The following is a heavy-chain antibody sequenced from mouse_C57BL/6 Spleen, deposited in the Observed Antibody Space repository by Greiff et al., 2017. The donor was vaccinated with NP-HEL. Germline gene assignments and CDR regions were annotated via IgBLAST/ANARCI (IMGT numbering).Heavy chain of an antibody. Sequence: QVQLKESGAELVKPGASVKMSCKASGYTFTTYPIEWMKQNHGKSLEWIGNFHPYNDDTKYNEKFKGKATLTVDKSSSTVYLELSRLTSDDSAVEFCERGCYGSSYALDYWGQGTSVTVSS. CDR2: FHPYNDDT. V-gene: IGHV1-47*01. D-gene: IGHD1-1*01. CDR3: ERGCYGSSYALDY. J-gene: IGHJ4*01. CDR1: GYTFTTYP.